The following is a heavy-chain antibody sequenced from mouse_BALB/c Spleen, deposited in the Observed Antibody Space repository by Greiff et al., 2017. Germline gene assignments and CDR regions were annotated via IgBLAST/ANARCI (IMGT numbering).Heavy chain of an antibody. D-gene: IGHD2-14*01. Sequence: QVQLQESGAELAKPGASVKMSCKASGYTFTSYWMHWVKQRPGQGLEWIGYINPSTGYTEYNQKFKDKATLTADKSSSTAYMQLSSLTSEDSAVYYCARSRGYDGFAYWGQGTLSLSLQ. CDR2: INPSTGYT. CDR3: ARSRGYDGFAY. J-gene: IGHJ3*01. V-gene: IGHV1-7*01. CDR1: GYTFTSYW.